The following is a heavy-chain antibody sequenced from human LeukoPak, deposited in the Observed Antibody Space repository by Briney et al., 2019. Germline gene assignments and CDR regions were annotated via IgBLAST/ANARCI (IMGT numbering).Heavy chain of an antibody. CDR3: ATQTYYYDSSGYYSFDY. V-gene: IGHV1-69*05. CDR2: IIPIFGTA. CDR1: GGTFSSYA. D-gene: IGHD3-22*01. J-gene: IGHJ4*02. Sequence: SVKVSCKPSGGTFSSYAISWVRQAPGQGLEWMGGIIPIFGTANYAQKFQGRVTITTDESTSTAYMELSSLRSEDTAVYYCATQTYYYDSSGYYSFDYWGQGTLVTVSS.